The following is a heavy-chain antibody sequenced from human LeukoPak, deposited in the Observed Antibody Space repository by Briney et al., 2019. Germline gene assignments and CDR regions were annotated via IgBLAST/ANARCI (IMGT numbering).Heavy chain of an antibody. CDR1: GFIFSGYS. CDR3: ARREPQGCSGTSCFAGPVGH. V-gene: IGHV3-21*06. CDR2: ISGTSDYI. Sequence: GGSLRLSCAGSGFIFSGYSMNWVRQAPGKGLEWVSSISGTSDYIYYAESVKGRFTISRDNGQNSLYPQMNSLRAEDTAVYYCARREPQGCSGTSCFAGPVGHWGQGTLVTVSS. D-gene: IGHD2-2*01. J-gene: IGHJ4*02.